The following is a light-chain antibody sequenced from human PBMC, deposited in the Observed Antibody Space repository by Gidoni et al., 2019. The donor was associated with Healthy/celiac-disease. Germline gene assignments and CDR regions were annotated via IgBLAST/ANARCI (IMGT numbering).Light chain of an antibody. V-gene: IGLV6-57*04. Sequence: NLMLTQPHSVSESPGKTVIISCTRSSGSIASNYVQWYQQRPGSAPTTVIYEDNQRPSRVPDRFSGSIDSSSNSASLTISGLKTEDEADYYCQSYDSSNQVFGGGTKLTVL. CDR1: SGSIASNY. CDR3: QSYDSSNQV. J-gene: IGLJ3*02. CDR2: EDN.